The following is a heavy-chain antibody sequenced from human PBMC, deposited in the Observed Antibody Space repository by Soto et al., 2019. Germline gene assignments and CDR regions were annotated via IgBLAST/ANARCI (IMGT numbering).Heavy chain of an antibody. D-gene: IGHD1-26*01. V-gene: IGHV4-30-2*01. CDR2: IYHSGST. CDR1: GGSISSGGYS. CDR3: AGTPTP. J-gene: IGHJ5*02. Sequence: SETLSLTYAVSGGSISSGGYSWSWIRQPPGKGLEWIGYIYHSGSTYYNPSLKSRVTISVDRSKNQFSLKLSSVTAADTAVYYCAGTPTPWGQGTLVTVSS.